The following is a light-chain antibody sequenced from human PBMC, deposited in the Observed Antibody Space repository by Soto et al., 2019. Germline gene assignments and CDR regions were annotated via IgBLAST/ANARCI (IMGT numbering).Light chain of an antibody. V-gene: IGLV2-14*03. J-gene: IGLJ2*01. CDR1: SSDVGGYNY. CDR2: DVS. CDR3: CSYPSSGTIL. Sequence: QAALTQPASVFGSPGQSITISCTGTSSDVGGYNYVSWYQQHPGKPPKLMIYDVSNRPSGVSNRFSGSMSGNTASLTISGLQAEDEADYYCCSYPSSGTILFGGGTKLTVL.